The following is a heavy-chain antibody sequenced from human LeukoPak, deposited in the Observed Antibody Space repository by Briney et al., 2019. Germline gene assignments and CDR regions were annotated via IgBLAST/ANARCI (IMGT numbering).Heavy chain of an antibody. CDR3: ARAGYSYGTGYYFDY. CDR2: IYYTGAT. Sequence: SETLSLTCNVSGDSISGYYWSWIRQPPGKGLEWIGYIYYTGATYYNPSLKSRVTISLDTSKNQFSLKLSSVTAADAAVYYCARAGYSYGTGYYFDYWGQGALVTVSS. V-gene: IGHV4-59*01. D-gene: IGHD5-18*01. J-gene: IGHJ4*02. CDR1: GDSISGYY.